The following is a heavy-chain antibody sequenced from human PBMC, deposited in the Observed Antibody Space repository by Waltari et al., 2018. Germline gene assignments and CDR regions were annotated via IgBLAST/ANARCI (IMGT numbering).Heavy chain of an antibody. V-gene: IGHV4-34*01. D-gene: IGHD2-2*01. CDR3: ATNVYLPNLNFDS. CDR1: GGSFTGYY. J-gene: IGHJ4*02. CDR2: INQSGSP. Sequence: QVQLLQWGAGLLTPSETLSPTCGVYGGSFTGYYWTWIRQPPGKGLEWIGEINQSGSPNYNPSLRSRVTISLDTSKNHFSLSLASVSAADTAVYYCATNVYLPNLNFDSWGQGTLVTVSS.